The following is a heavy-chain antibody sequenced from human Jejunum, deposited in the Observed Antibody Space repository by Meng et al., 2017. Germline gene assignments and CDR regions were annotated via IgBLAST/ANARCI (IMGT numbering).Heavy chain of an antibody. V-gene: IGHV3-7*01. J-gene: IGHJ4*02. CDR3: AGWGSRNY. CDR1: GFTFSTYW. D-gene: IGHD7-27*01. CDR2: INPDGSAK. Sequence: GESLKISCAASGFTFSTYWMNWVRQAPGKGLEWVANINPDGSAKRNVDSVKGRFTVSRDNAKNSLYLEMTDLRVEDTAVYYCAGWGSRNYWGQGTLVTVSS.